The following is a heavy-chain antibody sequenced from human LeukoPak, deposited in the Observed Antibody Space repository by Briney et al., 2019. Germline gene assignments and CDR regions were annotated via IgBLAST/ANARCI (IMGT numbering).Heavy chain of an antibody. CDR2: INHSGST. Sequence: SETLSLTCAVYGGSFSGYYWSWIRQPPGKGLEWIGEINHSGSTNYNPSLKSRVTISVDTSKNQFFLKLSSVTAADTAVYYCVRLRGYYPGDWVQGTLVTVS. V-gene: IGHV4-34*01. CDR1: GGSFSGYY. J-gene: IGHJ4*02. CDR3: VRLRGYYPGD. D-gene: IGHD3-22*01.